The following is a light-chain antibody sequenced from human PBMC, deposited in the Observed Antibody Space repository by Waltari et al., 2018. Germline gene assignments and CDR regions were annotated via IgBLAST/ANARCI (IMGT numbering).Light chain of an antibody. CDR2: GAS. Sequence: DIVLTPSPDTLSLSPGEGATLSCRASQSVSITYLAWYQQKPGQAPRLLIYGASSRATGIPDRFSGSGSGTDFILTISRLEPEDFAVYYCQQYDSSSYTFGQGTRLEIK. CDR3: QQYDSSSYT. J-gene: IGKJ2*01. V-gene: IGKV3-20*01. CDR1: QSVSITY.